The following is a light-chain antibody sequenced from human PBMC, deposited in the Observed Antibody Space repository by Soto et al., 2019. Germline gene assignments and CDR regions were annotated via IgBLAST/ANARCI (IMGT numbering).Light chain of an antibody. J-gene: IGLJ1*01. CDR2: RTN. CDR1: SSNIGSNY. Sequence: QSVLTQPPSASGTPGQRVTISCSGSSSNIGSNYVYWYQQLPGTATKLLIYRTNQRPSGLPGRFSGSNSATSASLAISGLRSDDEADYCCASWDDSLSGYVFGTGTKLTVL. V-gene: IGLV1-47*01. CDR3: ASWDDSLSGYV.